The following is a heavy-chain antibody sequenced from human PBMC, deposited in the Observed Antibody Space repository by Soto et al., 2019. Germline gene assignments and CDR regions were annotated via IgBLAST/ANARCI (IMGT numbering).Heavy chain of an antibody. CDR3: ARGSGSGIFYQLDY. Sequence: QVQLVESGGGVVQPGRSLRLSCAASGFTFSNHGMHWVRQAPGKGLEWVARIYYDGSHEYHADSVKGRFAISRDSSKNTLYLQMNSLRAEDTAVYYCARGSGSGIFYQLDYWGQGTLVTVSS. CDR2: IYYDGSHE. D-gene: IGHD1-26*01. V-gene: IGHV3-33*01. CDR1: GFTFSNHG. J-gene: IGHJ4*02.